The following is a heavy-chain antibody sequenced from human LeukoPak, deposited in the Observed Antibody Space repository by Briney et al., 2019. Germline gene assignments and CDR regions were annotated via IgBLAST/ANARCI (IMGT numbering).Heavy chain of an antibody. D-gene: IGHD4-11*01. CDR2: INPSGGST. CDR3: ESVPATTGFDY. J-gene: IGHJ4*02. Sequence: ASVKVSCKASGYTFTRYYMHWVRQAPGQGLERMGIINPSGGSTSYAQKFQGRVTMTRDTSMSTGYMELSMLRSDDTAVYYCESVPATTGFDYWGQGTLVTVSS. V-gene: IGHV1-46*01. CDR1: GYTFTRYY.